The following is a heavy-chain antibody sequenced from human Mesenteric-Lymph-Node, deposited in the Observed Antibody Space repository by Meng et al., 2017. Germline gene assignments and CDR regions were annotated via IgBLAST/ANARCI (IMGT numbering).Heavy chain of an antibody. J-gene: IGHJ3*02. Sequence: GESLKISCAASGFTFSSYVMTWVRQAPRKGLEWVSSIDGAGGSRTYYTNSVKGRFTISRDNSKSIVYLQMDSLRADDTAVYYCATQPKYSYGRTGAFDIWGQGTMVTVSS. D-gene: IGHD5-18*01. V-gene: IGHV3-23*01. CDR2: IDGAGGSRT. CDR3: ATQPKYSYGRTGAFDI. CDR1: GFTFSSYV.